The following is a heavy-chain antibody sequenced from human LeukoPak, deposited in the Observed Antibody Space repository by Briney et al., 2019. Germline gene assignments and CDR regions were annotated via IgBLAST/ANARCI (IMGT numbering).Heavy chain of an antibody. V-gene: IGHV1-18*04. D-gene: IGHD2-2*02. Sequence: GASVKVSCKASGYTFTGYYMHWVRQAPGQGLEWMGWISAYSGNTNYAQKLQGRVTMTTDTSTSTAYMELRSLRSDDTAVYYCARSFPHVVVVPAAIPLDYWGQGTLVTVSS. CDR1: GYTFTGYY. J-gene: IGHJ4*02. CDR2: ISAYSGNT. CDR3: ARSFPHVVVVPAAIPLDY.